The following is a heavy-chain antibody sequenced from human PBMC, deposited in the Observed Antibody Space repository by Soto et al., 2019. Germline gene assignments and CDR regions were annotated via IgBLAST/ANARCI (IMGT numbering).Heavy chain of an antibody. V-gene: IGHV3-23*01. CDR2: ISGSGADT. D-gene: IGHD2-15*01. CDR3: AKAVDLCSGGSGYFDY. CDR1: GFTFRTYP. J-gene: IGHJ4*02. Sequence: EVQLLESGGDLVQPGGSLRLSCAASGFTFRTYPMSWVRQAPGKGLEWVSAISGSGADTYYAESVKGRFTISRDNSRNTMYQQMNSLREQDTAVYYGAKAVDLCSGGSGYFDYWGQGTLVTV.